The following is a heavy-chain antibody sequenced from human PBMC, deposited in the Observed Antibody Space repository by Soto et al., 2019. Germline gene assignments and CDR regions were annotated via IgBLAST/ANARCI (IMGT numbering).Heavy chain of an antibody. CDR3: ARDHWTRPPRFAY. Sequence: QVQLVQSGAEVKKPGASVKVSCKASGDTFSNYYAHWVRQAPGQGFEWQVIIKFRGGDRPTYAQRFQGGVSMTRDTSTSTVYMEPSSLTFEDPAVYFCARDHWTRPPRFAYWGQGTLVTVSS. V-gene: IGHV1-46*01. CDR2: IKFRGGDRP. D-gene: IGHD1-1*01. J-gene: IGHJ4*02. CDR1: GDTFSNYY.